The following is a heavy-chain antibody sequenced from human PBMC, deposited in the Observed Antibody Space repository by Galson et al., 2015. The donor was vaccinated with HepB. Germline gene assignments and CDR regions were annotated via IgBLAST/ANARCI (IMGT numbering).Heavy chain of an antibody. V-gene: IGHV3-48*01. CDR3: ARTDGLDI. CDR2: TSGNGNNI. J-gene: IGHJ3*02. CDR1: GFIFSSYS. Sequence: SLRLSCAASGFIFSSYSMNWVRQAPGKGLEWVSYTSGNGNNIHYADSVKGRFTISRDNAKNSLSLQMNSLRVEDTAMYYCARTDGLDIWGRGTMVTVSS.